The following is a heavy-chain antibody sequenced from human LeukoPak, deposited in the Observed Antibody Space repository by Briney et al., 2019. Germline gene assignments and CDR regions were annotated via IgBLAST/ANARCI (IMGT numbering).Heavy chain of an antibody. CDR3: AKAKSRGYFDY. D-gene: IGHD3-16*01. CDR1: GFTFSTYA. V-gene: IGHV3-23*01. J-gene: IGHJ4*02. Sequence: GGSLRLSCAASGFTFSTYAMSWVRQAPGKGLEWVSGISGSGDNTYYADSVKGRFTISRDNSKNTLYLQMNSLRAEDTAVYYCAKAKSRGYFDYWGQGTLVTVSS. CDR2: ISGSGDNT.